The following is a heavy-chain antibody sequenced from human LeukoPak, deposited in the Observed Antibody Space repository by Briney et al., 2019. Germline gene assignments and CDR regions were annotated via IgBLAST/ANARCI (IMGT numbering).Heavy chain of an antibody. CDR2: INCNNGYT. J-gene: IGHJ4*02. V-gene: IGHV1-2*02. CDR3: ARDKAGAMGDFDY. Sequence: ASVKLPCKASGYIFTNYYIHWVRQAPGQGLEWMGSINCNNGYTNYAEKFRGRVTITRDTSTSTGYMEMNSLTSDDTAVYYCARDKAGAMGDFDYWGQGTLVTVSS. D-gene: IGHD5-18*01. CDR1: GYIFTNYY.